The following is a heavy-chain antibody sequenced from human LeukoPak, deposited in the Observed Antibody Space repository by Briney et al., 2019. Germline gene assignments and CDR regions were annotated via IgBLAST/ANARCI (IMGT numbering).Heavy chain of an antibody. Sequence: ASVKVSCKPSVYTFNNYGIGWVRQAPVQELEWMGWISAYNGDTNYTQQLQGRVTMTTDTSASTAYMELRSLRSDDTAVYYCARSLNSRLTDYWGQGTLVTVSS. CDR1: VYTFNNYG. CDR3: ARSLNSRLTDY. V-gene: IGHV1-18*01. D-gene: IGHD6-13*01. J-gene: IGHJ4*02. CDR2: ISAYNGDT.